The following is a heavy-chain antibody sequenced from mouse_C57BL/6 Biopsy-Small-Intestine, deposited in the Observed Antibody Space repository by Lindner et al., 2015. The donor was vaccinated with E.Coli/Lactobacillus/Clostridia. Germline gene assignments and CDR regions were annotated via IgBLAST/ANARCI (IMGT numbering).Heavy chain of an antibody. V-gene: IGHV14-4*01. Sequence: VQLQESGAELVRPGASVKLSCTASGFNIKDDYIHWVKQRPEQGLEWIGWIDPANGDTEYASKFQGKATVTADTSSNTAYLQLSSLTSEDTAVYYCTTGIYYGYDDAMDYWGQGTSVTVSS. CDR3: TTGIYYGYDDAMDY. D-gene: IGHD2-2*01. J-gene: IGHJ4*01. CDR2: IDPANGDT. CDR1: GFNIKDDY.